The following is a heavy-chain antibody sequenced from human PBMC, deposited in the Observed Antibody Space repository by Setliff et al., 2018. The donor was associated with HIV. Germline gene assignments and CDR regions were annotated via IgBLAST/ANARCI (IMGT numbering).Heavy chain of an antibody. D-gene: IGHD6-19*01. CDR2: IYYNGNAY. Sequence: SETLSLTCTVSGGSIGSYCWSWIRQPPGKGLEWIGYIYYNGNAYYYNPSLKSRTTISLDTSMNQFSLKLTSVTAADTAVYYCATDPKGDGWAYFDSWGQGTLVTVSS. CDR3: ATDPKGDGWAYFDS. J-gene: IGHJ4*02. V-gene: IGHV4-59*06. CDR1: GGSIGSYC.